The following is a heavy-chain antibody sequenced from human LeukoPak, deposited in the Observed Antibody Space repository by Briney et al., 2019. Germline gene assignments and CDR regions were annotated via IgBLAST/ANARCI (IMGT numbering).Heavy chain of an antibody. J-gene: IGHJ4*02. CDR3: ARVGLRYYFDY. D-gene: IGHD2-15*01. CDR1: GGSISSGGYY. Sequence: PSQTLSLTCTVSGGSISSGGYYWSWIRQPPGKGLEWIGYIYHSGSTYYNPSLKSRATISVDRSKNQFSLKLSSVTAADTAVYYCARVGLRYYFDYWGQGTLVTVSS. CDR2: IYHSGST. V-gene: IGHV4-30-2*01.